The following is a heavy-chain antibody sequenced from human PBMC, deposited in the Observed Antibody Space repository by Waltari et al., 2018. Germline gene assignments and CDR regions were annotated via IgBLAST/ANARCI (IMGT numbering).Heavy chain of an antibody. Sequence: EVQLLESGGVLVQPGGSLRLSCAASGFSFASYAMSWVRQAPGKGRGGGESISGSGENTDYADSVKGRFTISRDSASNTLYLQMNSLRAEDSAVYFCAKDESNYDPVYSTNHFDSWGQGTLVTVSS. CDR3: AKDESNYDPVYSTNHFDS. CDR2: ISGSGENT. V-gene: IGHV3-23*01. D-gene: IGHD4-4*01. J-gene: IGHJ4*02. CDR1: GFSFASYA.